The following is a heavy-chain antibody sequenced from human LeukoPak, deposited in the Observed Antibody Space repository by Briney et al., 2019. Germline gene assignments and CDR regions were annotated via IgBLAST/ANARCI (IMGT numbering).Heavy chain of an antibody. J-gene: IGHJ4*02. CDR3: ARVSDGGNSFSDY. V-gene: IGHV3-74*01. CDR2: INSDGTTT. Sequence: PGGSLRLSCAASGFTFSSYSMHWVRQAPGKGLVWVSRINSDGTTTNYADSVKGRFTISRDNAKNTLYLQMNSLRPEDTAVYYCARVSDGGNSFSDYWGQGTLVTVSS. CDR1: GFTFSSYS. D-gene: IGHD4-23*01.